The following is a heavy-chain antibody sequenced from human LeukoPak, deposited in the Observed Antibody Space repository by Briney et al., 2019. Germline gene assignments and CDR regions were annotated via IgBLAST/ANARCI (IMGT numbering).Heavy chain of an antibody. CDR2: ISAYNGNT. CDR3: ARGRIERYFDWHSSYYYGMDV. J-gene: IGHJ6*02. V-gene: IGHV1-18*01. D-gene: IGHD3-9*01. Sequence: AVKVSCKASGYTFPNYGISLVRQAPGQGLEWIGWISAYNGNTNYAQKLQGRVAMTTDTSTSTAYMELRSLRSDDTAVYYCARGRIERYFDWHSSYYYGMDVWGQGTTVTVSS. CDR1: GYTFPNYG.